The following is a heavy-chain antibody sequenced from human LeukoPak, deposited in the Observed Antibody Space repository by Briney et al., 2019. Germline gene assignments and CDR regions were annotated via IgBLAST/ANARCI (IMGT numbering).Heavy chain of an antibody. CDR1: GYTFTSYA. D-gene: IGHD3-22*01. CDR3: AMRKPYDSSGPFDY. Sequence: ASVKVSCKASGYTFTSYAMHWVRQAPGQRLEWMGWINAGNGNTKYSQEFQGRVTITRDTSASTAYMELSSLRSEDTAVYYCAMRKPYDSSGPFDYWGQGTLVTVSS. V-gene: IGHV1-3*01. J-gene: IGHJ4*02. CDR2: INAGNGNT.